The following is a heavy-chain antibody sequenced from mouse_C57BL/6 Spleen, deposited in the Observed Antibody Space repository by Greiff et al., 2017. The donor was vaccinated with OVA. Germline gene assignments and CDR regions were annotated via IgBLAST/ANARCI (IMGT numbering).Heavy chain of an antibody. CDR3: ARKDSNYPYYYAMDY. V-gene: IGHV1-54*01. CDR2: INPGSGGT. D-gene: IGHD2-5*01. CDR1: GYAFTNYL. J-gene: IGHJ4*01. Sequence: QVQLKQSGAELVRPGTSVKVSCKASGYAFTNYLIEWVKQRPGQGLEWIGVINPGSGGTNYNEKFEGKATLTADKSSSTAYMQLSSLTSEDSAVYFCARKDSNYPYYYAMDYWGQGTSVTVSS.